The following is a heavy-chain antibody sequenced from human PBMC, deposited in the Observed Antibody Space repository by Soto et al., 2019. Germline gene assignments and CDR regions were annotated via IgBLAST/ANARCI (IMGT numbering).Heavy chain of an antibody. J-gene: IGHJ4*02. V-gene: IGHV3-9*01. CDR3: AKDHCSSSSCYAADFDY. CDR2: ISWNSGSI. D-gene: IGHD2-2*01. Sequence: GGSLRLSCAASGFTFYAYAMHWVRQAPGKGLEWVSGISWNSGSIGYADSVKGRFTISRDNAKNSLYLQMNSLRSEDTALYYCAKDHCSSSSCYAADFDYWGQGTLVTVSS. CDR1: GFTFYAYA.